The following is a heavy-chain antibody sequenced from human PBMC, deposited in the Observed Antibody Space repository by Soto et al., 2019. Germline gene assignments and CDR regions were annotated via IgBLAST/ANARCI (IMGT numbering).Heavy chain of an antibody. CDR3: AKDILLHHYDFWSGYNDAFDI. D-gene: IGHD3-3*01. J-gene: IGHJ3*02. CDR1: GFTFSSYA. Sequence: GGSLRLSCAASGFTFSSYAMSWVRQAPGKGLEWVSAISGSGGSTYYADSVKGRFTISRDNFKNTLYLQMNSLRAEDTAVYYCAKDILLHHYDFWSGYNDAFDIWGQGTMVTVSS. V-gene: IGHV3-23*01. CDR2: ISGSGGST.